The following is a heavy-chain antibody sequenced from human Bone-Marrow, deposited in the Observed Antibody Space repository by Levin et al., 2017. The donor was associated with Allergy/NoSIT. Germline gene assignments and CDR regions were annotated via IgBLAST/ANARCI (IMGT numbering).Heavy chain of an antibody. CDR2: INAGNGNT. Sequence: ASVKVSCKASGYTFTSYAMHWVRQAPGQRLEWMGWINAGNGNTKYSQKFQGRVTITRDTSASTAYMELSSLRSEDTAVYYCARDHRPRSDSSGWYVSYFQHWGQGTLVTVSS. V-gene: IGHV1-3*01. J-gene: IGHJ1*01. CDR1: GYTFTSYA. D-gene: IGHD6-19*01. CDR3: ARDHRPRSDSSGWYVSYFQH.